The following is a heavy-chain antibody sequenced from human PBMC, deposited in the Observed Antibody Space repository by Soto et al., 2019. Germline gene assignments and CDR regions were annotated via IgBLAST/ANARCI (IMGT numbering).Heavy chain of an antibody. Sequence: SETRSLTCAVYGGSFSGYYWSWSRQPPGKGLEWIGEINHSGSTNYNPSLKSRVTISVDTSKNQFSLKLSSVTAADTAVYYCARGWGYYDSSGWYYYYYGMDVWGQGTTVTVSS. J-gene: IGHJ6*02. CDR3: ARGWGYYDSSGWYYYYYGMDV. V-gene: IGHV4-34*01. CDR2: INHSGST. D-gene: IGHD3-22*01. CDR1: GGSFSGYY.